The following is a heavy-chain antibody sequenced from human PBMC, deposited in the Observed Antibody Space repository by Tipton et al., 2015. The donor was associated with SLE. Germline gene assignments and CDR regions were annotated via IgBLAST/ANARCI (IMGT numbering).Heavy chain of an antibody. CDR3: ARAPQGIFDY. D-gene: IGHD2-15*01. V-gene: IGHV4-59*01. CDR2: IYYSGST. CDR1: GGSISSYY. Sequence: LRLSCTVPGGSISSYYWSWIRQPPGKGLEWIGYIYYSGSTNYNPSLKSRVTISVDTSKNQFSLKLSSVTAADTAVYYCARAPQGIFDYWGQGTLVTVSS. J-gene: IGHJ4*02.